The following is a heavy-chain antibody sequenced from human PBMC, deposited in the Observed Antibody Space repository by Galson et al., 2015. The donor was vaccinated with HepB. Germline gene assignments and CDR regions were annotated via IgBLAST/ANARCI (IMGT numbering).Heavy chain of an antibody. Sequence: ETLSLTCTVSGGSISSYYWSWIRQPPGKGLEWIGYIYSSGSTNYNPSLKSRVTVSVDTSKKQFSLKLMYVTAADTAMYYCARMVQSGYFDYWGQGTLVTVSS. CDR2: IYSSGST. CDR3: ARMVQSGYFDY. V-gene: IGHV4-59*01. J-gene: IGHJ4*02. D-gene: IGHD4/OR15-4a*01. CDR1: GGSISSYY.